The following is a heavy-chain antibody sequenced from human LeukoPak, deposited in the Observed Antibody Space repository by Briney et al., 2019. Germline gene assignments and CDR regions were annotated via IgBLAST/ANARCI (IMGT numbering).Heavy chain of an antibody. CDR1: GYTFTGYY. CDR3: ARDSFGYYGSGSWTDY. CDR2: INPNSGGT. D-gene: IGHD3-10*01. Sequence: ASVKVSCKASGYTFTGYYMHWVRQAPGQGLEWMGWINPNSGGTDYAQKFQGRVTMTRDTSISTAYMELSRLRSDDTAVYYCARDSFGYYGSGSWTDYWGQGTLVTVSS. J-gene: IGHJ4*02. V-gene: IGHV1-2*02.